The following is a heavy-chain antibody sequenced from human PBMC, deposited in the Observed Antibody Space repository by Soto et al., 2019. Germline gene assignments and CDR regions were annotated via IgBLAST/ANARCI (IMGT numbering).Heavy chain of an antibody. J-gene: IGHJ4*02. CDR2: IKSKTDGGTT. CDR1: GFTFSKAW. Sequence: PGGSLRLSCAASGFTFSKAWMSWVRQAPGKGPEWVGRIKSKTDGGTTDYAAPVKGRFTISRDDSKNTLYLQMNSLKTEDTAVYYCARFITAMDPFDYWGQGTLVTVSS. D-gene: IGHD5-18*01. CDR3: ARFITAMDPFDY. V-gene: IGHV3-15*01.